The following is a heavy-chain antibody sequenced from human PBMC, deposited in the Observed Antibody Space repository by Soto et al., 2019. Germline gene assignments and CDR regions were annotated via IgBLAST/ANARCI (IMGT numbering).Heavy chain of an antibody. CDR2: ISGPGATI. J-gene: IGHJ4*02. V-gene: IGHV3-23*01. Sequence: DVQLLEAGGNLIQPGGSLRLSCAASGFTFSSYAMSWVRQAPGQGLEWLSAISGPGATIYYADSVKGRFTISRDNSKNTLYLQMNSLTAEDTAVYYCAKMLTMVRGVTGLRDFDFWGQGTLVTVSS. D-gene: IGHD3-10*01. CDR1: GFTFSSYA. CDR3: AKMLTMVRGVTGLRDFDF.